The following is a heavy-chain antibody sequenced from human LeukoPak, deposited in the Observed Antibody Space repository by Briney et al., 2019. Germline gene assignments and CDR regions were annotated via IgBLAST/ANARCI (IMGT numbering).Heavy chain of an antibody. Sequence: SETLSLTCTVSGGSISSRSYYWGGIRQPPGKGLEGIGRIYYSGSTYYNPSLKSRVTISVDTSKNQFSLKLSSVTAADTAVYYCARDKGSRSSLRYYYGMDVWGQGTTVTVSS. D-gene: IGHD6-6*01. V-gene: IGHV4-39*02. CDR1: GGSISSRSYY. CDR2: IYYSGST. CDR3: ARDKGSRSSLRYYYGMDV. J-gene: IGHJ6*02.